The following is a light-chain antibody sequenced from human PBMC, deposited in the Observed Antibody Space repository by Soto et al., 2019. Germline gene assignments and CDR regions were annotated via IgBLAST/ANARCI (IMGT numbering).Light chain of an antibody. CDR1: QSVYSDY. J-gene: IGKJ5*01. V-gene: IGKV3D-20*01. CDR3: XXXXXAPVT. Sequence: DIVLSQSPATLSLSPGEGATLSCGASQSVYSDYLAWYQQKPGLAPRLLIYDASTRATGIPDRFSGSGSGTDYTLTISRLEXXXXXXXXXXXXXXAPVTFGQGTRLEIK. CDR2: DAS.